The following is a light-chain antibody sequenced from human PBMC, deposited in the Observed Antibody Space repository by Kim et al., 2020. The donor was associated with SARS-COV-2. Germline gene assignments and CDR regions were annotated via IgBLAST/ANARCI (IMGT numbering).Light chain of an antibody. CDR3: QQYGSSPET. CDR2: GAS. V-gene: IGKV3-20*01. Sequence: SPGDRANLACRASQSVSSSYLAWYRQKPGQAPRLLIYGASSRTTGIPDRFSGSGSGTDFTLTISRLEPEDFAVYYCQQYGSSPETFGQGTKVDIK. J-gene: IGKJ1*01. CDR1: QSVSSSY.